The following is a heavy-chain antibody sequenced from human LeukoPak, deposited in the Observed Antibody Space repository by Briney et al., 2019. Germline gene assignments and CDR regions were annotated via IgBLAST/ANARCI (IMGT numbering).Heavy chain of an antibody. CDR1: GFTFSSYA. CDR2: ISSNGGST. J-gene: IGHJ4*02. D-gene: IGHD3-9*01. Sequence: GGSLRLSCAASGFTFSSYAMHWVRQAPGKGLEYVSAISSNGGSTYYANSVKGRFTISRDNSKNTLYLQMGSLRAEDMAVYYCARDLTQQLRYFDWLFDYWGQGTLVTVSS. CDR3: ARDLTQQLRYFDWLFDY. V-gene: IGHV3-64*01.